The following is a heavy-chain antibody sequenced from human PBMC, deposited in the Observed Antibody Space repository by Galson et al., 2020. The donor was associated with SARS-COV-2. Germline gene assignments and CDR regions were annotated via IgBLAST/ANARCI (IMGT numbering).Heavy chain of an antibody. V-gene: IGHV4-61*01. D-gene: IGHD6-6*01. CDR3: ARARVWQLVRANWFDP. CDR1: GGSVSSGSYY. J-gene: IGHJ5*02. Sequence: SETLSLTCTVSGGSVSSGSYYWSWIRQPPGTGLEWIGYIYHSGSTNYNPSLKSRVTISVDTSKNQFSLKLSSVTAADTAVYYCARARVWQLVRANWFDPWGQGTLVTVSS. CDR2: IYHSGST.